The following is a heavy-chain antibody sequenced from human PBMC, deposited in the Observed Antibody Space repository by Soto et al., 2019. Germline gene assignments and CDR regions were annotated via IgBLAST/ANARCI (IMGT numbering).Heavy chain of an antibody. CDR1: GYTFTSYG. Sequence: VASVKVSCKASGYTFTSYGISWVRQAPGQGLEWMGWISAYNGNTNYAQKLQGRVTMTTDTSTSTAYMELRSLRSDDTAVYYCARAPGYCSGGSCDYWYFDLWGRGTLVTVSS. V-gene: IGHV1-18*01. CDR3: ARAPGYCSGGSCDYWYFDL. D-gene: IGHD2-15*01. J-gene: IGHJ2*01. CDR2: ISAYNGNT.